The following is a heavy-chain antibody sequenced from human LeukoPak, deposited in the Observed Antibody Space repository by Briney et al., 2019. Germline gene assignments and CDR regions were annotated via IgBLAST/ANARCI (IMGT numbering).Heavy chain of an antibody. CDR1: NGSMTSASYY. V-gene: IGHV4-39*02. D-gene: IGHD2-2*03. J-gene: IGHJ5*02. Sequence: PSETLSLTWTVSNGSMTSASYYSAWVRQPPGKGLEGIVSIFYSGKTYYSASLKSRVTVSLNTSKKIFFRRLSSVTAEDTAVYYCARLWIVATWFDAWGQGALVTVSP. CDR2: IFYSGKT. CDR3: ARLWIVATWFDA.